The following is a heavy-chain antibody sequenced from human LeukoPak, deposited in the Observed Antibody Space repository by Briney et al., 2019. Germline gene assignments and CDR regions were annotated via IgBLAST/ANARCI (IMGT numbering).Heavy chain of an antibody. V-gene: IGHV1-69*01. Sequence: SVKVSFTASGGTFSSYAISWVRQAPGQGLEWMGGIIPIFGTANYAQKFQGRVTITADESTSTAYMELSSLRSEDTAVYYCARDGDYYFDYWGQGTLVTVSS. J-gene: IGHJ4*02. CDR1: GGTFSSYA. CDR2: IIPIFGTA. D-gene: IGHD2-21*01. CDR3: ARDGDYYFDY.